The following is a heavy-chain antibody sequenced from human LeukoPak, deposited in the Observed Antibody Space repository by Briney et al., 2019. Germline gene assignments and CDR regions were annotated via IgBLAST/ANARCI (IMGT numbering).Heavy chain of an antibody. J-gene: IGHJ4*02. Sequence: GGSLRLSCAASGFIFNSYGMHWIRQAPGKGLEWVSAISGSGGSTYYADSVKGRFTISRDNSKNTLYLQMNSLRAEDTAVYYCAKDLGGETVVTLAYWGQGTLVTVSS. CDR3: AKDLGGETVVTLAY. V-gene: IGHV3-23*01. CDR1: GFIFNSYG. CDR2: ISGSGGST. D-gene: IGHD4-23*01.